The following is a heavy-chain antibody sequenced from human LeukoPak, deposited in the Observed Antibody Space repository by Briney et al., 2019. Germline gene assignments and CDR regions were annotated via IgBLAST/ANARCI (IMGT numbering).Heavy chain of an antibody. D-gene: IGHD6-13*01. CDR1: GYTFTDYY. Sequence: GSVKVSCKASGYTFTDYYMLWVRPAAGQGLEWMGWINPNCGGKNQAQKFQRRVTMTRDTSISTAYMELSRLRSDDTAVYYCARVARIAAASFGYWGQGTLVTVSS. CDR2: INPNCGGK. V-gene: IGHV1-2*02. J-gene: IGHJ4*02. CDR3: ARVARIAAASFGY.